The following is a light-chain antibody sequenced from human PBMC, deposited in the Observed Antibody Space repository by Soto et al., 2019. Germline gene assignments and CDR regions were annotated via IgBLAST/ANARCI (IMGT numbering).Light chain of an antibody. CDR2: KAY. CDR3: QQYNSYSRT. V-gene: IGKV1-5*03. J-gene: IGKJ2*01. CDR1: QSISSW. Sequence: DIQMTQSPSTLSASVGDRVTITCRSRQSISSWLAWYQQKPGKAPKLLIYKAYSLESGVPSRFSGSGSGTEFTITISSLQPDDFATCCRQQYNSYSRTFGQGTKLAIK.